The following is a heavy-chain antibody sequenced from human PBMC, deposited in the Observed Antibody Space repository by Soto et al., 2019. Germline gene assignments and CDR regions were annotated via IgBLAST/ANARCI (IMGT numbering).Heavy chain of an antibody. J-gene: IGHJ6*04. CDR2: LGFDGGAK. Sequence: GPWRLSCTASGFTFSTYGMHWVRQTPGKVLEWVAVLGFDGGAKYYADSVKGRFTITRDHSRKTLYLQMDSLRVEATALYYCAREPVGPVYAKNVWAEPTTVHVSS. CDR3: AREPVGPVYAKNV. D-gene: IGHD2-8*01. CDR1: GFTFSTYG. V-gene: IGHV3-33*01.